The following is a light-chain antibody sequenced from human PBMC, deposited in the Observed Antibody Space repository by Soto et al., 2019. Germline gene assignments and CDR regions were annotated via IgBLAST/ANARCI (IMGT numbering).Light chain of an antibody. J-gene: IGLJ3*02. V-gene: IGLV2-14*01. CDR3: CSFSSSTTVV. CDR2: EVN. CDR1: SSDVGDY. Sequence: QSALTQPACVSGSPGQSITISCTGTSSDVGDYFSWYQQHPGKVPKLMIYEVNNRPSGVSNRFSGSKSGNTASLTISGLQAEDEADYYCCSFSSSTTVVFGGGTKLTVL.